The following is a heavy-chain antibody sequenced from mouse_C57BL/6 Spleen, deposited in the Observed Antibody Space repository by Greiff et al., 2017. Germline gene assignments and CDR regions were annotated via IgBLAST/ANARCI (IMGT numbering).Heavy chain of an antibody. J-gene: IGHJ2*01. CDR2: IDPSDSYT. V-gene: IGHV1-69*01. CDR3: ARSLYDGYVG. CDR1: GYTFTSYW. D-gene: IGHD2-3*01. Sequence: VKLQQPGAELVMPGASVKLSCKASGYTFTSYWMHWVKQRPGQGLEWIGEIDPSDSYTNYNQKFRGKSTLTVDKSSSTAYMQLSSLTSEDSAVYYCARSLYDGYVGWGQGTTLTVSS.